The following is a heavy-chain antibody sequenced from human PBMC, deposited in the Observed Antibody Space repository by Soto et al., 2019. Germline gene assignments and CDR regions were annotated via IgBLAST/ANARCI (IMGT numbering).Heavy chain of an antibody. Sequence: PGGSLRLSCAASGFTFSSYAMSWVRQAPGKGLEWVSAISGSGGSTYYADSVKGRFTISRDNSKNTMYLQMNSLRAEDTAVYYCAKGYGYYYDSSGYWIFDYWGPGTIVTVYS. D-gene: IGHD3-22*01. CDR2: ISGSGGST. CDR1: GFTFSSYA. V-gene: IGHV3-23*01. CDR3: AKGYGYYYDSSGYWIFDY. J-gene: IGHJ4*02.